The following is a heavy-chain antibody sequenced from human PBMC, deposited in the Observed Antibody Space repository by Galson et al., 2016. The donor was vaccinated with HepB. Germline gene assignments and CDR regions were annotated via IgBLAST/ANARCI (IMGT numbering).Heavy chain of an antibody. J-gene: IGHJ6*03. Sequence: SLRLSCAASGFPFSSYSMNWVRQAPGKGLEWVSSISGSYYTNYADSVQGRFTISRDNAKNSVYLQINSLRAEDTAVYYCASDTLVVSRGVIFYMDVWGKGTTVTVAS. D-gene: IGHD3-10*01. V-gene: IGHV3-21*01. CDR1: GFPFSSYS. CDR2: ISGSYYT. CDR3: ASDTLVVSRGVIFYMDV.